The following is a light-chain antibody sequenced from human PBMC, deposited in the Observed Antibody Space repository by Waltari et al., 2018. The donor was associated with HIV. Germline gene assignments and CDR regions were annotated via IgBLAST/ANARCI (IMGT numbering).Light chain of an antibody. Sequence: QSVLTHPPSVPGAPGQRVTISCSGSSPHTGAGYAVHWYQQYPGTAPKVLIYGNTNRPSGVPDRFSGSKSGTSASLAITGLQAEDEADYYCQSYDTSLSSWVFGGGTKVTVL. J-gene: IGLJ3*02. CDR2: GNT. V-gene: IGLV1-40*01. CDR3: QSYDTSLSSWV. CDR1: SPHTGAGYA.